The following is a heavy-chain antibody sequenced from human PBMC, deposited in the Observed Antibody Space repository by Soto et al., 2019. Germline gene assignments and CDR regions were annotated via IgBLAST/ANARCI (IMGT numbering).Heavy chain of an antibody. V-gene: IGHV1-69*01. Sequence: QVQLVQSGAEVKKPGSSVKVSCKASGGTFSSYAISWVRQAPGQGLEWMGGIIPISCTATYAQKFQGRVTITADESTSTAYMELSRRRSEDTAVYYCARSQGSSTSMEIYYYYYYGMDVWGQGTTVTVSS. CDR1: GGTFSSYA. CDR2: IIPISCTA. J-gene: IGHJ6*02. CDR3: ARSQGSSTSMEIYYYYYYGMDV. D-gene: IGHD2-2*01.